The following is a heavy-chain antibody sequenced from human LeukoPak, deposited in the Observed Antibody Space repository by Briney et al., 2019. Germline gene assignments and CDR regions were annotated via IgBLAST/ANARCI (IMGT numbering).Heavy chain of an antibody. D-gene: IGHD6-19*01. CDR3: ARGYSSGISQN. CDR1: GYTFTGYY. CDR2: INPNSGGT. J-gene: IGHJ4*02. Sequence: ASVKVSCKASGYTFTGYYMHWVRQAPGQGLEWMGRINPNSGGTNYAQKFQGRVTMTRDTSISTAYMELSRLRSDDAAVYYCARGYSSGISQNWGQETLVTVSS. V-gene: IGHV1-2*06.